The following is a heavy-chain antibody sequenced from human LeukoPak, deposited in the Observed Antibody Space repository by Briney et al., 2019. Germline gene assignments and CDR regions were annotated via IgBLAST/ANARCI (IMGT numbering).Heavy chain of an antibody. CDR1: GFTFSSYA. Sequence: GGSLRPSCAASGFTFSSYAMSWVRQAPGKGLEWVSAISGSGGSTYYADSVKGRFTISRDNSKNTLYLQMNSLRAEDTAVYYCAKDSGVVVVVAATFYDYWGQGTLVTVSS. J-gene: IGHJ4*02. CDR3: AKDSGVVVVVAATFYDY. D-gene: IGHD2-15*01. CDR2: ISGSGGST. V-gene: IGHV3-23*01.